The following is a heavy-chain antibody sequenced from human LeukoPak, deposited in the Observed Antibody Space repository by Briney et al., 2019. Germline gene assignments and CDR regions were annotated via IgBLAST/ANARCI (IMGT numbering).Heavy chain of an antibody. D-gene: IGHD4-17*01. V-gene: IGHV1-24*01. Sequence: ASVKVSCKVSGYTLTELSMHWVRQAPGKGLEWMGGFDPEDGETIYAQKFQGRVTMTEDTSTDTAYMELSSLRSEDTAVYYCATVSTTVTTLYFDYWGQGTLVTVSS. CDR1: GYTLTELS. CDR2: FDPEDGET. J-gene: IGHJ4*02. CDR3: ATVSTTVTTLYFDY.